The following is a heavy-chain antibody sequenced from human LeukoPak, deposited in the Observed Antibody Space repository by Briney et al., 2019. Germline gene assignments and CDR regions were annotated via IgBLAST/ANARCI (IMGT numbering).Heavy chain of an antibody. CDR1: GFTVSSNY. D-gene: IGHD3-10*01. V-gene: IGHV3-66*01. CDR3: ARDRATMVRGTLSDYYYGMDV. J-gene: IGHJ6*02. CDR2: IYSGGST. Sequence: GGSLRLSCASSGFTVSSNYMGWVRQAPGKGLEWVSVIYSGGSTYYADSVKGRFAISRDNSKNTLYLQMNSLRAEDTAVYYCARDRATMVRGTLSDYYYGMDVWGQGTTVTVSS.